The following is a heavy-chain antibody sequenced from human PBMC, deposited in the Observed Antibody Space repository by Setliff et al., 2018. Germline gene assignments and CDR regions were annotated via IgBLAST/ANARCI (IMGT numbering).Heavy chain of an antibody. V-gene: IGHV3-53*01. CDR2: TYRSGVT. CDR3: RLWSGETSRDY. D-gene: IGHD3-10*01. J-gene: IGHJ4*02. CDR1: VFVVNNE. Sequence: GGSLRLSCAASVFVVNNEMSWVRQAPGKGREWISVTYRSGVTNYADSVKGRFSISRDNSKNTLYLQMNSLRADDTAVYYCRLWSGETSRDYWGQGTLVTVSS.